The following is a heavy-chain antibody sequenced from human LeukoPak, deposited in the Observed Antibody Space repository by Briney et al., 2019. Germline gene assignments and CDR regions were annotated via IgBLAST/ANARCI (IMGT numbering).Heavy chain of an antibody. V-gene: IGHV3-9*01. CDR2: ISWNSGSI. J-gene: IGHJ5*02. D-gene: IGHD3-22*01. CDR1: GFTFDDYA. CDR3: AKGYDSSGYRNWFDP. Sequence: PGGSLRLSCAASGFTFDDYAMHWVRQAPGKGLEWVSGISWNSGSIGYADSVKGRFTISRDNAKNSLYLQMNSLRAEDTALYYCAKGYDSSGYRNWFDPWGQGTLVTVSS.